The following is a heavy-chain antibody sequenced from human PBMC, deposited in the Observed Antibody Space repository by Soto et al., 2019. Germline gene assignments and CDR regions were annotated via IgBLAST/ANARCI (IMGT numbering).Heavy chain of an antibody. V-gene: IGHV4-39*01. CDR2: IYYSGST. J-gene: IGHJ4*02. CDR1: GGSISSSSYY. Sequence: SETLSLTCTVSGGSISSSSYYWGWIRQPQGKGLEWIGSIYYSGSTYYNPSLKIRVTISVDTSKNQFSLKLSSVTAADTAVYYCARLKGSGYDYIGYFDYWGQGTLVTVSS. CDR3: ARLKGSGYDYIGYFDY. D-gene: IGHD5-12*01.